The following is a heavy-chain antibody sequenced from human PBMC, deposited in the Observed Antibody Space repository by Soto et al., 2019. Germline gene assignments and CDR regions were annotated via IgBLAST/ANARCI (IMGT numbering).Heavy chain of an antibody. V-gene: IGHV3-33*01. J-gene: IGHJ5*02. CDR1: GFTFSSYG. CDR2: IWYDGSNK. Sequence: GGSLRLSCAASGFTFSSYGMHWVRQAPGKGLEWVAVIWYDGSNKYYADSVKGRFTISRDNSKNTLYLQMNSLRAEDTAVYYCARDFPRYCSGGSCDSGQAPWGQGTLVTVSS. D-gene: IGHD2-15*01. CDR3: ARDFPRYCSGGSCDSGQAP.